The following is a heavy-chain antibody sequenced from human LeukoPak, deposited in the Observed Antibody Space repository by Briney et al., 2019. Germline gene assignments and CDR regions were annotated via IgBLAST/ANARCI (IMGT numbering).Heavy chain of an antibody. V-gene: IGHV1-2*02. J-gene: IGHJ6*03. CDR3: ARDRRQQLLNYYYYYMDV. D-gene: IGHD6-13*01. Sequence: GASVKVSCKASGYTFTGYYMHWVRQAPGQGLEWMGWINPNSGGTNYAQKFQGRVTMTRDTSISTAYMELSRLRSDDTAVYYCARDRRQQLLNYYYYYMDVWGKGTTVTVSS. CDR2: INPNSGGT. CDR1: GYTFTGYY.